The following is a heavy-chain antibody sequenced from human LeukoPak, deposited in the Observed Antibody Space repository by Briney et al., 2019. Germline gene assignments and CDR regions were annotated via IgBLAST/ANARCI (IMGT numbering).Heavy chain of an antibody. CDR1: DGSFSGYY. D-gene: IGHD1-26*01. J-gene: IGHJ5*02. CDR3: ARGPDSGSYYAWFDP. CDR2: INHSGST. Sequence: SETLSLTCAVYDGSFSGYYWSWIRQPPGKGLEWIGEINHSGSTNYNPSLVSRVTISVDTSKNQFSLRLSSVTAADTAVYYCARGPDSGSYYAWFDPWGQGTPVTVSS. V-gene: IGHV4-34*01.